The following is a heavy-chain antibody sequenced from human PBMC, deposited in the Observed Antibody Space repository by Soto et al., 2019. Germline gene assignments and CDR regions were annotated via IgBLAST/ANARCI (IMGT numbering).Heavy chain of an antibody. J-gene: IGHJ6*03. D-gene: IGHD2-15*01. Sequence: QVQLVESGGGVVQPGRSLRLSCAASGFTFSSYGMHWVRQAPGKGLEWVAVISYDGSNKYYADSVKGRFTISRDNSKNTLYLQMNSLRAEDTAVYYCAKDSEDEDNYYYYYMDVWGKGTTVTVSS. V-gene: IGHV3-30*18. CDR2: ISYDGSNK. CDR1: GFTFSSYG. CDR3: AKDSEDEDNYYYYYMDV.